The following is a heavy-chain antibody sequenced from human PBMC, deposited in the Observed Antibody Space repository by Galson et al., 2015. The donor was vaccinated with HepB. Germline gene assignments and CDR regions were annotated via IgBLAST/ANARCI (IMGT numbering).Heavy chain of an antibody. CDR3: ARVPLLFVDAVGYDVFDI. D-gene: IGHD3-22*01. CDR1: GDSVSSDSAT. J-gene: IGHJ3*02. CDR2: TYYRSKWHN. Sequence: CAISGDSVSSDSATWNWIRQSPSRGLEWLGRTYYRSKWHNDYALSVKSRISINADTSKNQISLQLNSVSPEDTAVYYCARVPLLFVDAVGYDVFDIWGQGTLVTVSS. V-gene: IGHV6-1*01.